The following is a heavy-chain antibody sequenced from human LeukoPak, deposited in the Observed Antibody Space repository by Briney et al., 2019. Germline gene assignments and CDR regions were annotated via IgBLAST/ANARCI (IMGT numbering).Heavy chain of an antibody. J-gene: IGHJ4*02. V-gene: IGHV1-2*02. CDR3: ARGRGYGGNWGFDS. CDR1: GLQFPGDY. Sequence: GASVKVSCKASGLQFPGDYIHWVRQAPGQGLEWMGWINPNNVGTKFALKFQGRVTLTRDTSITTDYMEMSGLTPDDTAVYYCARGRGYGGNWGFDSWGQGSLVVVSS. D-gene: IGHD7-27*01. CDR2: INPNNVGT.